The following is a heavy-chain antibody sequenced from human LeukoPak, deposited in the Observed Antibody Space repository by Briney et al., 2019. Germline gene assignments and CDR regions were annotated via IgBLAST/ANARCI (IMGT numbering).Heavy chain of an antibody. J-gene: IGHJ4*02. D-gene: IGHD5-18*01. V-gene: IGHV3-48*01. CDR3: AKDKIDTAMASPPDY. Sequence: GGSLRLSCAASGFTFSSYSMNWVRQAPGKGLEWVSYISSSGTTIHYADSVKGRFAISRDNAKNSLYLQMNSLRAEDTAVYYCAKDKIDTAMASPPDYWGQGTLVTVSS. CDR1: GFTFSSYS. CDR2: ISSSGTTI.